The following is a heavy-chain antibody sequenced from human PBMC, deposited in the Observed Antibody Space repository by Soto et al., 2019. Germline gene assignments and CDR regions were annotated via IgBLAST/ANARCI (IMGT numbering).Heavy chain of an antibody. V-gene: IGHV3-64D*06. Sequence: GGSLRLSCSASGFTFSSYAMHWVRQAPGKGLEYVSAISSNGGSTYYADSVKGRFTISRDNSKNTLYLQMSSLRAEDTAVYYCVKDFEQQLVFGSWFDPLGQGTLVTVSS. CDR1: GFTFSSYA. D-gene: IGHD6-13*01. CDR2: ISSNGGST. CDR3: VKDFEQQLVFGSWFDP. J-gene: IGHJ5*02.